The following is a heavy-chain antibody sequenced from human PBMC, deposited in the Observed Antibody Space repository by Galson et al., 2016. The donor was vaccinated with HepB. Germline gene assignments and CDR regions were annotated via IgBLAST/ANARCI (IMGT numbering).Heavy chain of an antibody. CDR2: IIPLFETG. CDR3: ARDVGGHGDYVYAFQI. CDR1: GGPFRTYT. Sequence: SVKVSCKASGGPFRTYTISWLRQTPGQGPEWMGGIIPLFETGNYAPKFEGRVTITADESTTTSYMELTSLTSDDTAVYYCARDVGGHGDYVYAFQIWGQGTLVTVSS. J-gene: IGHJ4*01. V-gene: IGHV1-69*13. D-gene: IGHD4-17*01.